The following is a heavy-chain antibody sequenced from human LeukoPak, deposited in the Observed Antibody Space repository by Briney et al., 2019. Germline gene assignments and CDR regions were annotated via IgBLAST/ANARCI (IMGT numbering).Heavy chain of an antibody. Sequence: GESLKISCKGSGYSFTSYWIGWVRQMPGKGLEWMGIIYPGDSDTRYSPSFQGQVTISADKSISTAYLQWSSLKASDPAISYCARQSSSSWNNTPFASWGKEPWSPSPQ. V-gene: IGHV5-51*01. CDR3: ARQSSSSWNNTPFAS. CDR2: IYPGDSDT. CDR1: GYSFTSYW. D-gene: IGHD6-13*01. J-gene: IGHJ4*01.